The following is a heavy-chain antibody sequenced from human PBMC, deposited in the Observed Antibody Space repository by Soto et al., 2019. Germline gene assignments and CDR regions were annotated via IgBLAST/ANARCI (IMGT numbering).Heavy chain of an antibody. CDR3: ARVMLVAAAGNELFDY. J-gene: IGHJ4*02. Sequence: QVQLVQSGAEVKKPGASVKVSCKASGYTFTSYDINWVRQATGQGLEWMGWMNPNSGNTGYAQKFQGRVTMTRNTSISTAYMELSSLRPEDTAVYYCARVMLVAAAGNELFDYWGQGTLATVSS. CDR1: GYTFTSYD. V-gene: IGHV1-8*01. CDR2: MNPNSGNT. D-gene: IGHD6-13*01.